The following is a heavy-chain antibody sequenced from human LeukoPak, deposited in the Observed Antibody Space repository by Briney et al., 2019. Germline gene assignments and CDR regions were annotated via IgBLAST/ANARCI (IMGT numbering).Heavy chain of an antibody. Sequence: PSETLSLTCTVSGGSISSSSYYWGWIRQPPGRGLEWIGSIYYSGTTYYNPSLKSRVTISVDTSKNQFSLKLSSVTAADTAVFYCATYTWPPFDYWGQGTLVTVSS. CDR2: IYYSGTT. D-gene: IGHD3-16*01. CDR1: GGSISSSSYY. J-gene: IGHJ4*02. CDR3: ATYTWPPFDY. V-gene: IGHV4-39*01.